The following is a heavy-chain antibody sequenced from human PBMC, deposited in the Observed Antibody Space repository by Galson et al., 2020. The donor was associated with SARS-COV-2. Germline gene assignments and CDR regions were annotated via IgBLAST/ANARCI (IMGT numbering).Heavy chain of an antibody. CDR2: IYWDDDK. D-gene: IGHD3-3*01. V-gene: IGHV2-5*02. CDR1: GFSLSTSGVG. CDR3: ARTYYDFWSGYYSTYGMDV. Sequence: KMSGPTLVKPTQTLTLTCTFSGFSLSTSGVGVGWIRQPPGKALEWLALIYWDDDKRYSPSLKSRLTITKDTSKNQVVLTMTNMDPVDTATYYCARTYYDFWSGYYSTYGMDVWGQGTTVTVSS. J-gene: IGHJ6*02.